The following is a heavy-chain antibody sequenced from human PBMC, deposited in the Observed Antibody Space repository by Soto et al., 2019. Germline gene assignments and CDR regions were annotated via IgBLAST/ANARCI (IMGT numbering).Heavy chain of an antibody. V-gene: IGHV1-3*01. CDR3: ARGYTSGWTFDF. J-gene: IGHJ4*02. CDR1: GYNFTTYV. D-gene: IGHD6-19*01. CDR2: INCGSGNT. Sequence: QVQIVQSGAEVKQPGASASLSCKTSGYNFTTYVVQWLRQAPGQGPEWMGWINCGSGNTVYSQKFQGRVTFTRDTSARTAYMDLDSLTSGDTAVYYCARGYTSGWTFDFWGRGTLVTVSS.